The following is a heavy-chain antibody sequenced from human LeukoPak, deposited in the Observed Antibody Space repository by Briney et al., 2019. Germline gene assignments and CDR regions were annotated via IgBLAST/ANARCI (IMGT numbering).Heavy chain of an antibody. V-gene: IGHV1-69*04. J-gene: IGHJ4*02. CDR3: ARESYWGSSGKGFDC. Sequence: SVKVSCKASGGTFSSYAISWVRQAPGQGLEWMGRIIPILGIANYAQKFQGRVTITADKSTSTAYMELSSLRSEDTAVYYCARESYWGSSGKGFDCWGQGTLVAVSS. CDR2: IIPILGIA. D-gene: IGHD7-27*01. CDR1: GGTFSSYA.